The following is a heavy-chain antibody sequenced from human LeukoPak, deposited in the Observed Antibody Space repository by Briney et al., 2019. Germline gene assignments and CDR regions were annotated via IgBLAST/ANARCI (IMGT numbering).Heavy chain of an antibody. J-gene: IGHJ5*02. CDR3: AKDHRRYCSGGSCYSNWFDP. CDR1: GFTFSSYG. D-gene: IGHD2-15*01. CDR2: ISYDGSNK. V-gene: IGHV3-30*18. Sequence: GGSLRLSCAASGFTFSSYGMHWVRQAPGKGLERVAVISYDGSNKYYADSVKGRFTISRDNSKNTLYLQMNSLRAEDTAVYYCAKDHRRYCSGGSCYSNWFDPWGQGTLVTVSS.